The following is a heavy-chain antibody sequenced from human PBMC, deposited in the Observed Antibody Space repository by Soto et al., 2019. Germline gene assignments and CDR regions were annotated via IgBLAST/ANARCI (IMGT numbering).Heavy chain of an antibody. D-gene: IGHD3-10*01. J-gene: IGHJ4*02. CDR3: ARSTVYGSGRTTGFDY. CDR1: GGTFSSYT. V-gene: IGHV1-69*02. CDR2: IIPILGIA. Sequence: GASVKVSCKASGGTFSSYTISWVRQAPGQGLEWMGRIIPILGIANYAQKFQGRVTITADKSTSTAYMELSSLRSEDTAVYYCARSTVYGSGRTTGFDYWGQGTLVTVSS.